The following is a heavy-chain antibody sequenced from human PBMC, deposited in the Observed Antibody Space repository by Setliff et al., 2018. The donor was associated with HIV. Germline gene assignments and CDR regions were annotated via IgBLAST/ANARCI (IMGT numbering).Heavy chain of an antibody. J-gene: IGHJ6*02. D-gene: IGHD2-8*02. V-gene: IGHV4-59*11. Sequence: SETLSLTCTVSGGSISSHYWTWIRQPPGKGLEWIGYISYSGSTNYNPSLKSRVTISIDTSKNQFSLMLTSVTAADTAVYYCARVPSCADSWCYMYYYYYYGMDVWGQGTTVTVSS. CDR2: ISYSGST. CDR1: GGSISSHY. CDR3: ARVPSCADSWCYMYYYYYYGMDV.